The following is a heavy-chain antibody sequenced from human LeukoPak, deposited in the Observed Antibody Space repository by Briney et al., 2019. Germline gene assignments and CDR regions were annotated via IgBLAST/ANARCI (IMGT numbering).Heavy chain of an antibody. V-gene: IGHV4-31*03. D-gene: IGHD2-15*01. CDR2: IYYSGST. CDR1: GGSISSGGYY. CDR3: ARDAIVVYAFDI. Sequence: PSEILSLTCTVSGGSISSGGYYWSWIRQHPGKGLAWIGYIYYSGSTYYNPSLKSRVTISVDTSKNQFSLKLSSVTAADTAVYYCARDAIVVYAFDIWGQGTMVTVSS. J-gene: IGHJ3*02.